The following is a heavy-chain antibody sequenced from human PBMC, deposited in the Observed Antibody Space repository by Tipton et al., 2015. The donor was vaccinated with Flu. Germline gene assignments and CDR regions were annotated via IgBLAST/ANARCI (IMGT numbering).Heavy chain of an antibody. Sequence: SLRLSCAASGFTFSSYGMHWVRQAPGKGLEWVAVIWYDGSNKYYADSVKGRFTISRDNSKNTLYLQMNSPRAEDTAVYYCAKDLGVLDAFDIWGQGTMVTVSS. CDR2: IWYDGSNK. CDR3: AKDLGVLDAFDI. V-gene: IGHV3-33*06. J-gene: IGHJ3*02. CDR1: GFTFSSYG.